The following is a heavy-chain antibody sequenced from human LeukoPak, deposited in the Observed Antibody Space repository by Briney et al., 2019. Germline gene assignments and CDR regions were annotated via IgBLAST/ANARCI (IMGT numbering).Heavy chain of an antibody. CDR1: GGSISSYY. CDR3: ARPEMATIDDAFDI. V-gene: IGHV4-59*01. D-gene: IGHD5-24*01. J-gene: IGHJ3*02. CDR2: IYYSGST. Sequence: SETLSLTCTVSGGSISSYYWSWIRQPPGKGLEWIGYIYYSGSTNYNPSLKSRVTISVDTSKNQFSLKLSSVTAADTAVYYCARPEMATIDDAFDIWGQGTMVTVSS.